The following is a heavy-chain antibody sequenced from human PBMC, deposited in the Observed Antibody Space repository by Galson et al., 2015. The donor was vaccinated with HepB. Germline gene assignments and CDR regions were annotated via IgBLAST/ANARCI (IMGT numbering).Heavy chain of an antibody. CDR2: ISSSSSTI. D-gene: IGHD5-18*01. V-gene: IGHV3-48*01. CDR3: ARDDLRGYSYGYSSVYFDY. J-gene: IGHJ4*02. CDR1: GFTFSSYS. Sequence: SLRLSCAASGFTFSSYSMNWVRQAPGKGLEWVSYISSSSSTIYYADSVKGRFTISRDNAKNSLYLQMNSLRAEDTAVYYCARDDLRGYSYGYSSVYFDYWGQGTLVTVSS.